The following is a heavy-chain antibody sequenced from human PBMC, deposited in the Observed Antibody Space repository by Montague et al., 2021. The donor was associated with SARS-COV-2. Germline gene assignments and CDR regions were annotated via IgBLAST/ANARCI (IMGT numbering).Heavy chain of an antibody. V-gene: IGHV4-61*03. J-gene: IGHJ5*02. CDR2: IYFNGNT. D-gene: IGHD3-16*01. Sequence: SETLSLTRSLSGVSVSSNNYYWAWIRRPPGKGLEWIGYIYFNGNTILXPSLEGRVTTSIDTSKNHFSLRLTSVTPADTAVYYCAREVVGVKTNWLDTWGQGTLVTVSS. CDR1: GVSVSSNNYY. CDR3: AREVVGVKTNWLDT.